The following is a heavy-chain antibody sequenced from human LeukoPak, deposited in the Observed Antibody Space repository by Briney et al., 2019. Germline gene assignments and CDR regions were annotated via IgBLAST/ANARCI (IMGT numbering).Heavy chain of an antibody. J-gene: IGHJ6*03. Sequence: PGGSLRLSCAASGFTFSSYWMSWVRQAPGKGLEWVANIKQDGSEKYYVDSVKGRFTISRDNNKNSLYLQMNSLRAEDTALYYCVTGGSSWDYYYYMDVWGKGTTVTVSS. V-gene: IGHV3-7*03. D-gene: IGHD6-6*01. CDR1: GFTFSSYW. CDR2: IKQDGSEK. CDR3: VTGGSSWDYYYYMDV.